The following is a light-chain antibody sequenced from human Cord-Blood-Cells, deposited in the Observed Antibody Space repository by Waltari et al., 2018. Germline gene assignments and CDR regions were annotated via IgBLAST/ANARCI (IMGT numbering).Light chain of an antibody. CDR2: KAS. CDR1: QSISSW. J-gene: IGKJ1*01. CDR3: QQYNSYPWT. Sequence: IQMTQSPSTLSASVAARVTITCRASQSISSWLAWYQQKPGKAPKLLIYKASSVESGVPSRFSGSGSGTEFTLTISSLQPDDFATYYCQQYNSYPWTFGQGTKVEIK. V-gene: IGKV1-5*03.